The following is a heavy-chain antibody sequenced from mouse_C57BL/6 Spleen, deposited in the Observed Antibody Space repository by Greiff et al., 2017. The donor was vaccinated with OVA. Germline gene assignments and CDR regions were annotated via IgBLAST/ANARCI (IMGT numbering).Heavy chain of an antibody. J-gene: IGHJ2*01. CDR2: IWSGGST. D-gene: IGHD1-1*02. V-gene: IGHV2-4*01. CDR3: AKNVMGFDYFDY. CDR1: GFSLTSYG. Sequence: QVQLKQSGPGLVQPSPCLSITCTASGFSLTSYGVHWVRQPPGKGLEWMGVIWSGGSTAYNAAFISRLSISKDNSKSQVFFKMNSLQADDTAIYYCAKNVMGFDYFDYWGQGTTLTVSS.